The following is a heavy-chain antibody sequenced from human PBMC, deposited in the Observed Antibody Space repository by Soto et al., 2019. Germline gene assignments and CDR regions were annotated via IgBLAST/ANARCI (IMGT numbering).Heavy chain of an antibody. CDR3: ASTQQLVTKAASTFDY. CDR1: GGSISRSTYY. Sequence: PSETLSLTCSVSGGSISRSTYYWSWVRQPPGKGLEWIGEIYHSGSTNYNPSLKSRVTISVDKSKNQFSLKLSSVTAADTAVYYCASTQQLVTKAASTFDYWGQGTLVTVSS. J-gene: IGHJ4*02. D-gene: IGHD6-13*01. CDR2: IYHSGST. V-gene: IGHV4-4*02.